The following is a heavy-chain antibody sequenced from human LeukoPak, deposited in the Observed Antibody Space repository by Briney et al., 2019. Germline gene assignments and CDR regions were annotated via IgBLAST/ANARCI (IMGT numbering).Heavy chain of an antibody. J-gene: IGHJ4*02. CDR3: ARGVAARPGYFDY. Sequence: GGSLRLSCAASGFTVSSNYMSWIRQAPGKGLEWVSVIYSGGSTYYADPVKGRFTISRHNSKNTLYLQMNSLRAEDTAVYYCARGVAARPGYFDYWGQGTLVTVSS. CDR2: IYSGGST. D-gene: IGHD6-6*01. CDR1: GFTVSSNY. V-gene: IGHV3-53*04.